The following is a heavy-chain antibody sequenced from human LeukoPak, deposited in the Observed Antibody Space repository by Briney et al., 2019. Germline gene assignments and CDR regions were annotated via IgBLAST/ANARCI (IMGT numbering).Heavy chain of an antibody. V-gene: IGHV1-46*01. CDR1: GYTFTSYY. D-gene: IGHD3-3*01. CDR3: AREFYDFWSGYYHYFDY. CDR2: INPSGGST. J-gene: IGHJ4*02. Sequence: ASVKVSCKASGYTFTSYYMHWVRQAPGQGLEWMGIINPSGGSTSYAQKFQGRVTMTRDTSTSTVYMELSSLRSEDTAVYYCAREFYDFWSGYYHYFDYWGQGTLVTVSS.